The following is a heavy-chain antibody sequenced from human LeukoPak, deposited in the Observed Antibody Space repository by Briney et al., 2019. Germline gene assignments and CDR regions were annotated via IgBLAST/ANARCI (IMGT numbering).Heavy chain of an antibody. CDR2: IIPILGIA. J-gene: IGHJ4*02. CDR1: GGTFSSYA. V-gene: IGHV1-69*04. D-gene: IGHD2-15*01. CDR3: AKDLGWYYFDY. Sequence: ASVKVSCKASGGTFSSYAISWVRQAPGQGLEWMGRIIPILGIANYAQKFQGRVTITADKSTSTAYMELSSLRAEDTAVYYCAKDLGWYYFDYWGQGTLVTVST.